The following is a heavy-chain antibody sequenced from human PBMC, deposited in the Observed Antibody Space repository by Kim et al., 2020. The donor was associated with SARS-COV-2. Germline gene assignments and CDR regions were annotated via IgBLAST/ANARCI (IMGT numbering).Heavy chain of an antibody. D-gene: IGHD2-2*01. CDR1: GFTFGDYA. CDR2: IRSKAYGGTT. V-gene: IGHV3-49*03. CDR3: TRDLGVVPAGYGDY. Sequence: GGSLRLSCTASGFTFGDYAMSWFRQAPGKGLEWVGFIRSKAYGGTTEYAASVKGRFTISRDDSKSIAYLQMNSLKTEDTAVYYCTRDLGVVPAGYGDYWGQGTLVTVSS. J-gene: IGHJ4*02.